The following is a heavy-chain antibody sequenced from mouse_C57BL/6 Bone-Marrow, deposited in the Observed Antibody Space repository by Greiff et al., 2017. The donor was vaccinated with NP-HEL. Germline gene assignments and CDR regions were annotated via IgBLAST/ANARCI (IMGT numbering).Heavy chain of an antibody. V-gene: IGHV5-16*01. CDR2: INYDGSST. Sequence: DVQLVESEGGLVQPGSSMKLSCTASGFTFSDYYMAWVRQVPEKGLEWVANINYDGSSTYYLDSLKSRFIISRDNAKNILYLQMSSLKSEDTATYYCARDRDWDSWYFDVWGTGTTVTVSS. D-gene: IGHD4-1*01. CDR3: ARDRDWDSWYFDV. J-gene: IGHJ1*03. CDR1: GFTFSDYY.